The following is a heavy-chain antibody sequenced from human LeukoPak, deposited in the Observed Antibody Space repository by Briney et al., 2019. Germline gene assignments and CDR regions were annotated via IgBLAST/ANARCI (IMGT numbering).Heavy chain of an antibody. CDR2: IYSGGNT. V-gene: IGHV3-53*01. CDR1: EFTVSNNY. CDR3: ASGSGTFGY. Sequence: GGSLRLSCAASEFTVSNNYMSWVRQAPGKGLEWVPVIYSGGNTYYADSVKGRFTISRDNSKNTLYLQMNSLRAEDTAVYYCASGSGTFGYWGQGTLVTVSS. J-gene: IGHJ4*02. D-gene: IGHD3-10*01.